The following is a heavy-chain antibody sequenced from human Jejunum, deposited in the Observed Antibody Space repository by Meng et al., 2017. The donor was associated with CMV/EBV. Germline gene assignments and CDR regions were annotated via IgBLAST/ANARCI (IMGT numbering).Heavy chain of an antibody. Sequence: CAASGFTFTNAWMTWVRQAPGKGLECVARIKSKGDGGAIDYAAPVQGRFTISRDDSQNTLYLQMNSLQTDDTAVYYCTTLTITSPGNWGQGTLVTVSS. J-gene: IGHJ4*02. V-gene: IGHV3-15*01. D-gene: IGHD6-13*01. CDR2: IKSKGDGGAI. CDR1: GFTFTNAW. CDR3: TTLTITSPGN.